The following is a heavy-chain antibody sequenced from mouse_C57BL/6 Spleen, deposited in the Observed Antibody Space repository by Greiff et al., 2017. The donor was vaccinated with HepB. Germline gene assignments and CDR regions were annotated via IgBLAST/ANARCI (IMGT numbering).Heavy chain of an antibody. D-gene: IGHD1-1*01. CDR2: INPSNGGT. V-gene: IGHV1-53*01. CDR1: GYTFTSYW. J-gene: IGHJ2*01. Sequence: QVQLQQPGTGLVKPGASVKLSCKASGYTFTSYWMHWVKQRPGQGLEWIGNINPSNGGTNYNEKFKSKATLTVDKSSSTAYMQLSSLTSEDSAVYYCARTLITTVVATDYWGQGTTLTVSS. CDR3: ARTLITTVVATDY.